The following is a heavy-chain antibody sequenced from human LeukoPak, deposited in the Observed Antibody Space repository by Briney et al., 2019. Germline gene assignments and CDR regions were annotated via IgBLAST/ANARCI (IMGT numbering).Heavy chain of an antibody. J-gene: IGHJ3*02. CDR1: GGSISSYY. V-gene: IGHV4-59*01. Sequence: SETLSLTCTVSGGSISSYYWSWIRQPPGKGLEWIGYIYYSGSTNYNPSLKSRVTISVDTSKNQFSLKLSSVTAADTAVYYCARVLPPSDAFDIWGQGTMVTVSS. CDR2: IYYSGST. CDR3: ARVLPPSDAFDI.